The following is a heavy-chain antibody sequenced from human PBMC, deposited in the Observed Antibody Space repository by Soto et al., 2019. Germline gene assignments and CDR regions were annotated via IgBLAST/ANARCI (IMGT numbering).Heavy chain of an antibody. J-gene: IGHJ6*02. CDR1: GGSISSGEYY. CDR2: IYYTGYT. CDR3: ARDCTSTSCYDYDYYTMDV. D-gene: IGHD2-2*01. V-gene: IGHV4-30-4*01. Sequence: QVQLQESGPGLVKPSQTLSLICTVSGGSISSGEYYWSWVRQSPGKGLESLGDIYYTGYTYYNPSLNSRVTISADTSKNQFSLKLSSVTAADTAVYYCARDCTSTSCYDYDYYTMDVWGQGTTVTVSS.